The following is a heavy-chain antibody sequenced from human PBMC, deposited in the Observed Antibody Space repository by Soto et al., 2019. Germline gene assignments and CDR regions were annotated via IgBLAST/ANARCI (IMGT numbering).Heavy chain of an antibody. CDR2: ISSSSSYI. J-gene: IGHJ6*02. D-gene: IGHD3-16*01. V-gene: IGHV3-21*01. Sequence: GGSLRLSCAPSGFTFSSYSMNWVRQAPGKGLEWVSSISSSSSYIYYADSVKGRFTISRDNAKNSLYLQMNSLRAEATAVYYCASVPSPWGGYGMDVWGQGTTVTVSS. CDR1: GFTFSSYS. CDR3: ASVPSPWGGYGMDV.